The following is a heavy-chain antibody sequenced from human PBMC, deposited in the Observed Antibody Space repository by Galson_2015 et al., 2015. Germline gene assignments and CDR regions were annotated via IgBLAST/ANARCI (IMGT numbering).Heavy chain of an antibody. CDR3: VNMRSSGWYDAFDI. CDR2: ISSNGGST. V-gene: IGHV3-64D*08. CDR1: GFTFSSYA. D-gene: IGHD6-19*01. Sequence: SLRLSCAASGFTFSSYAMHWVRQAPGKGLEYVSAISSNGGSTYYADSVKGRFTISRGNSKNTLYLQMSSLRAEDTAVYYCVNMRSSGWYDAFDIWGQGTMVTVSS. J-gene: IGHJ3*02.